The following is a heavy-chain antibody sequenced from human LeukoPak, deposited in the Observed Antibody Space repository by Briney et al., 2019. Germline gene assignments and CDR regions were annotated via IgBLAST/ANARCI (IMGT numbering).Heavy chain of an antibody. J-gene: IGHJ5*02. Sequence: MVLISSYNRNTNYAQKLQGRVTMTTDTSTSTAYMELRSLRSDDTAVYYCARDLLGGFDPWGQGTLVTVSS. V-gene: IGHV1-18*01. CDR2: ISSYNRNT. CDR3: ARDLLGGFDP. D-gene: IGHD3-16*01.